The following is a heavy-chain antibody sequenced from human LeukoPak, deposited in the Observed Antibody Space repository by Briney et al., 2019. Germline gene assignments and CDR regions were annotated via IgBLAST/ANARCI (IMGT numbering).Heavy chain of an antibody. CDR3: ARAGRAAGWFDP. V-gene: IGHV4-39*01. D-gene: IGHD6-13*01. CDR2: IHYSGST. Sequence: SETLSLTCTVSGGSISSSSYYWGWIRQPPGKGLEWIGSIHYSGSTYYNPSLKSRVTISVDTSKNQFSLKLSSVTAADTAVYYCARAGRAAGWFDPWGQGTLITVSS. CDR1: GGSISSSSYY. J-gene: IGHJ5*02.